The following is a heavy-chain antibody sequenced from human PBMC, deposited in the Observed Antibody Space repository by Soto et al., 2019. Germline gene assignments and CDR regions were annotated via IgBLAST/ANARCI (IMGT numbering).Heavy chain of an antibody. J-gene: IGHJ4*02. CDR1: GFSLSTSGVG. D-gene: IGHD3-16*02. CDR2: IYWNDDK. V-gene: IGHV2-5*01. Sequence: QITLKESGPTLVKPTQTLTLTCTFSGFSLSTSGVGVGWIRQPPGKALEWLALIYWNDDKRYSPSLKSRLTITKDTSKNQVVLTMTNVDPVDTATYYCAHTGADYDYVWGSYRYDYWGQGTLVTVSS. CDR3: AHTGADYDYVWGSYRYDY.